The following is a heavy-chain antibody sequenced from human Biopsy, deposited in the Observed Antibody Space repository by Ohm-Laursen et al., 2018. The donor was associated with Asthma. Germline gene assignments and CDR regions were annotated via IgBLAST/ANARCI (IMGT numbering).Heavy chain of an antibody. V-gene: IGHV3-23*01. CDR1: GFTFSNYA. CDR2: ITGSGGFT. CDR3: AGGVVGDSPLCNY. D-gene: IGHD2-21*02. Sequence: SLRLSCAAPGFTFSNYAMSWVRQAPGKGLKWVSSITGSGGFTYYADSVKGRFTISRDKSENTLYLQMNSLRAEDTAVYYCAGGVVGDSPLCNYWGQGTLVTVSS. J-gene: IGHJ4*02.